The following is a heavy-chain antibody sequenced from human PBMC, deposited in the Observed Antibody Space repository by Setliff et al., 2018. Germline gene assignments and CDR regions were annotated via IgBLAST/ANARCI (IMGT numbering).Heavy chain of an antibody. Sequence: PGGSLRLSCAASGFTFSSYWMSWVRQAPGKGLEWVSAISGSGGRTYYADSVKGRFTISRDNSKNTLYLQMNSLRAEDTAVYYCAKDNAYSSSWYYYYYYMDVWGKGTTVTVSS. CDR3: AKDNAYSSSWYYYYYYMDV. J-gene: IGHJ6*03. CDR1: GFTFSSYW. CDR2: ISGSGGRT. D-gene: IGHD6-13*01. V-gene: IGHV3-23*01.